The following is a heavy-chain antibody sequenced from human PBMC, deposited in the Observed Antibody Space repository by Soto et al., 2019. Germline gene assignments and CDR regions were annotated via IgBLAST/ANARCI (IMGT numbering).Heavy chain of an antibody. CDR2: IWYDGSNK. Sequence: QVQLVESGGGVVQPGRSLRLSCAASGFTFSSYGMHWVRQAPGKGLEWVAVIWYDGSNKYYADSVKGRFTISRDNSKNPLYLKMNSLRAEDTAVYYCARGSYSSDKARDWFDPWGQGTLVTVSS. D-gene: IGHD6-19*01. CDR3: ARGSYSSDKARDWFDP. CDR1: GFTFSSYG. J-gene: IGHJ5*02. V-gene: IGHV3-33*01.